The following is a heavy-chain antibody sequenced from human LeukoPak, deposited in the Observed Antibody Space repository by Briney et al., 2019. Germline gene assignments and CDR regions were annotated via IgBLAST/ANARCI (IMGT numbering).Heavy chain of an antibody. CDR2: INPSGST. Sequence: PSETLSLTCAVSGGSFSGYYWSWIRQPPGKGLEWIGEINPSGSTNYNPSLKSRVTISVDTSKNQFSLKLSSVTAADTAVYYCARKPAASSTANDYWGQGTLVTVSS. V-gene: IGHV4-34*01. CDR3: ARKPAASSTANDY. D-gene: IGHD5-18*01. J-gene: IGHJ4*01. CDR1: GGSFSGYY.